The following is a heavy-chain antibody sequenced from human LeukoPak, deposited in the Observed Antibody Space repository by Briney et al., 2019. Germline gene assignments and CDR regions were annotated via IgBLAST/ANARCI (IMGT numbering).Heavy chain of an antibody. CDR3: AREGRSSSSWYIYGMDV. D-gene: IGHD6-13*01. CDR1: GGSFSSYY. Sequence: KPSETLSLTCTVSGGSFSSYYWSWIGQPPGKGLEWVGYIFYIWSTNFNLFFLSGVTISLVTSKNQFSLMLISVTALVPVAFLWAREGRSSSSWYIYGMDVWGQGTTVTVSS. J-gene: IGHJ6*02. V-gene: IGHV4-59*12. CDR2: IFYIWST.